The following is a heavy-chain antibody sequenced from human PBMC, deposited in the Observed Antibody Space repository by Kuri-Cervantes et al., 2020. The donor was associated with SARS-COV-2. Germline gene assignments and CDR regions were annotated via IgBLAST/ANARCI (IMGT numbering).Heavy chain of an antibody. Sequence: GSLRLSCVVYDGSFSGYYWGWIRQPPGKGLEWIGNIFTSGRTNYNPSLKSRVTISVDTSKNQFSLKLSSVTAADTAVYYCARHEVLITFGGVIVSYFDYWGQGTLVTVSS. CDR3: ARHEVLITFGGVIVSYFDY. V-gene: IGHV4-34*12. D-gene: IGHD3-16*02. CDR2: IFTSGRT. CDR1: DGSFSGYY. J-gene: IGHJ4*02.